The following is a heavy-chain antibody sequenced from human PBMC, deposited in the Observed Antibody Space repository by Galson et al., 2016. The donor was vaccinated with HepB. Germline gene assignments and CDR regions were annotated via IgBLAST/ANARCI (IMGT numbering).Heavy chain of an antibody. CDR1: GFTFTNYG. J-gene: IGHJ5*02. D-gene: IGHD5-24*01. CDR3: AKALRPSGPDGFFAA. V-gene: IGHV3-23*01. Sequence: SLRLSCAASGFTFTNYGLSWVRQAPGKGLEWVCAISGSGASIFYADSVKGRFTLSRDNSKNVVYLRMDRLGAGATALYYRAKALRPSGPDGFFAAWGRGTLVTVSS. CDR2: ISGSGASI.